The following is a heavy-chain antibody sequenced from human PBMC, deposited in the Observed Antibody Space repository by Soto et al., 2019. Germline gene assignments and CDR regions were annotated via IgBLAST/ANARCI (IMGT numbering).Heavy chain of an antibody. Sequence: PGASLKISCKVSGYNFDTYWIGWVRQMPGKGLEWMGIIYPNDSDTRYSPSFQGQVTISADKSITTAYLQWSSLMASDTAIYYCALTMTTVVTADYWGQGTLVTVSS. D-gene: IGHD4-17*01. CDR1: GYNFDTYW. CDR3: ALTMTTVVTADY. CDR2: IYPNDSDT. V-gene: IGHV5-51*01. J-gene: IGHJ4*02.